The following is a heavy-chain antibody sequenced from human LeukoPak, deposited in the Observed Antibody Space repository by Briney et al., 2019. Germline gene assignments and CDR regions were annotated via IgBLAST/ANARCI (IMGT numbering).Heavy chain of an antibody. V-gene: IGHV3-49*03. CDR2: IRSKAYGGTT. CDR1: GFTFGDYA. D-gene: IGHD4-11*01. Sequence: GRSLRLSCTASGFTFGDYAMSWFRQAPGKGLEWVGFIRSKAYGGTTEYAASVKGRFTISRDDSKSIAYLQMNSLKTEDTAVYYCTRDDWDDLTTYWFAPWGQGTLVTVSS. J-gene: IGHJ5*02. CDR3: TRDDWDDLTTYWFAP.